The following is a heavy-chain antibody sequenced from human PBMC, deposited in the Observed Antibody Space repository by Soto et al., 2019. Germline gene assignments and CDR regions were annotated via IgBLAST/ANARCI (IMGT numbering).Heavy chain of an antibody. CDR3: ARDRPGDEGDAFDI. CDR2: LYSGGST. J-gene: IGHJ3*02. Sequence: EVQLVETGGGLIQPGGSLRLSCAASGLIVSTNYMNWARQPPGTGLEWAPVLYSGGSTHYAGSGKGRFIISRDKSKNTLYLQMTSRRAEDTGVYYCARDRPGDEGDAFDIWGHGTLVTVSS. CDR1: GLIVSTNY. D-gene: IGHD3-10*01. V-gene: IGHV3-53*02.